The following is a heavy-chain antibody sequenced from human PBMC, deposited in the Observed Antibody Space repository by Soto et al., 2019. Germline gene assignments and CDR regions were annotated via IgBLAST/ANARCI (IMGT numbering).Heavy chain of an antibody. J-gene: IGHJ6*02. Sequence: PGGSLRLSCAASGFTFSIYCMSWVLQAPWKGLEWVANIKQDGSEKYYVDSVKGRFTISRDNAKNSLYLQMNSLRAEDTAVYYCAREEEGRITIFGVVMPYGMDVWGQGTTVTVSS. CDR1: GFTFSIYC. CDR3: AREEEGRITIFGVVMPYGMDV. CDR2: IKQDGSEK. V-gene: IGHV3-7*03. D-gene: IGHD3-3*01.